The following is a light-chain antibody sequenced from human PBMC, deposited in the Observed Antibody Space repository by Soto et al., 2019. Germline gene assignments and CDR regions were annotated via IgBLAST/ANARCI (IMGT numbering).Light chain of an antibody. J-gene: IGLJ2*01. CDR3: QSADSSGTCV. V-gene: IGLV3-25*03. CDR1: ALPKQY. Sequence: SYELTQPPSVSVSPGQTARITCSGDALPKQYTYWYQQKPGQAPVVVIYKDSERPSGIPERFSGSSSGTTVTLTISGVQAEDEADYYCQSADSSGTCVFGGGTKVTVL. CDR2: KDS.